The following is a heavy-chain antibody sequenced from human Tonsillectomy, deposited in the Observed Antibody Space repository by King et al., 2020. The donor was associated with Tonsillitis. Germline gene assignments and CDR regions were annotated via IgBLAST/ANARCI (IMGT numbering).Heavy chain of an antibody. J-gene: IGHJ3*02. CDR3: ARVRRVTAATPPDAFDI. CDR2: IYPGDSDT. Sequence: QLVQSGAEVKKPGESLKISCKGSGYIFATYWIGWVRQVPGKGLEWMGIIYPGDSDTSYSPSFQGQVTISADTSISTAYLQWSSLKASDTAMYYCARVRRVTAATPPDAFDIWGQGTMVTVSS. D-gene: IGHD6-25*01. V-gene: IGHV5-51*03. CDR1: GYIFATYW.